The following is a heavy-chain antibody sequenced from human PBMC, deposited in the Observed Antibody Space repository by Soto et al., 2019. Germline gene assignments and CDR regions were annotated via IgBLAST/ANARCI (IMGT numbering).Heavy chain of an antibody. CDR2: ISGSGGST. CDR1: GFTFSSYA. Sequence: GGSLRLSYAASGFTFSSYAISWVRQAPGKGLEWVSAISGSGGSTYYADSVKGRFTISRDNSKNTLYLQMNSLRAEDTAVYYCAKVWNYYGSGSYPKNLYFEYWGQGT. CDR3: AKVWNYYGSGSYPKNLYFEY. V-gene: IGHV3-23*01. D-gene: IGHD3-10*01. J-gene: IGHJ4*02.